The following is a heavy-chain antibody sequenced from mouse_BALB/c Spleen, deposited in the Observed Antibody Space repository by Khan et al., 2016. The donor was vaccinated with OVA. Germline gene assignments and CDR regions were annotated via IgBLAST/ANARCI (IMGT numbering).Heavy chain of an antibody. D-gene: IGHD1-1*01. CDR3: ARERYYYGRGLDY. Sequence: QVQLKESGPGLVAPSQSLSITCTVSGFSLTGYGVNWVRQPPGKGLEWLGMIWGDGSTDYNSALKSRLSISKDNSKSQVFLKMNSLQTDDTARYHWARERYYYGRGLDYWGQETLITVSA. CDR1: GFSLTGYG. CDR2: IWGDGST. J-gene: IGHJ3*01. V-gene: IGHV2-6-7*01.